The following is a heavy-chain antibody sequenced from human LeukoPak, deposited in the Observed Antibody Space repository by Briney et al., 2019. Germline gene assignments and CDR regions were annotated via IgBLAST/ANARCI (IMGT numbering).Heavy chain of an antibody. Sequence: GSLXLSCTASGFTFSTYSMNWVRQAPGKGLEWVASISDRGTYIYYADSVKGRFTISRDNAKNSLYLQMNSLRAEDTAVYYCANHLACGSTSCPPFDSWGQGTLVTVSS. CDR1: GFTFSTYS. J-gene: IGHJ4*02. D-gene: IGHD2-2*01. CDR2: ISDRGTYI. V-gene: IGHV3-21*01. CDR3: ANHLACGSTSCPPFDS.